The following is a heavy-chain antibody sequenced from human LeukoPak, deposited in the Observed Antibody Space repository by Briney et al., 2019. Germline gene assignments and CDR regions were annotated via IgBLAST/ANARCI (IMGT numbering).Heavy chain of an antibody. CDR1: GFTFNNYA. CDR3: AKTYMWSIDAFHI. J-gene: IGHJ3*02. D-gene: IGHD2-8*02. Sequence: TGGSLRLSCAASGFTFNNYAMSWVRQAPGKGLEWVSGITARADSTYYADSVKGRVTISRDNSKNTLFLQLNSLRAEDAAVYYCAKTYMWSIDAFHIWGQGTMVTVSS. CDR2: ITARADST. V-gene: IGHV3-23*01.